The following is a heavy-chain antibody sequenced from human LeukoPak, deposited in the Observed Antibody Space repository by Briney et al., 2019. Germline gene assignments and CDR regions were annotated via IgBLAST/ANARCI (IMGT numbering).Heavy chain of an antibody. CDR3: AKDDQGDGYFDAFDI. CDR1: GFTFDDYA. V-gene: IGHV3-9*01. D-gene: IGHD5-24*01. Sequence: GGSLRLSCAASGFTFDDYAMHWVRQAPGKGLEWESGISWNSGSIGYADSVKGRFTISRDNAKNSLYLQMNSLRAEDTALYYCAKDDQGDGYFDAFDIWGQGTMVTVSS. J-gene: IGHJ3*02. CDR2: ISWNSGSI.